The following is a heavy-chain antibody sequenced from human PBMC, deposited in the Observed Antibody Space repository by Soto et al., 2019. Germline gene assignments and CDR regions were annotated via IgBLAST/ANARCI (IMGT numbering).Heavy chain of an antibody. CDR2: IIPVFGKT. J-gene: IGHJ6*02. D-gene: IGHD2-2*01. Sequence: QVQLVQSGAEVKKPGSSVKVFCKASGGTFSNYTISWVRQAPGQGLEWLGGIIPVFGKTDYEQTCQGRVTITADGSTSTAYMKLSSLRSADTAVYYCARASPYIVVRQPTGNQGYYGMDVWGQGTTVTVSS. V-gene: IGHV1-69*01. CDR3: ARASPYIVVRQPTGNQGYYGMDV. CDR1: GGTFSNYT.